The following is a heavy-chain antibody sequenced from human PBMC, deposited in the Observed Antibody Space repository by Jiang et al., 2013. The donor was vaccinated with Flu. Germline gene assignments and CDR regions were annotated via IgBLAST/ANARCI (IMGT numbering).Heavy chain of an antibody. Sequence: SYGFTWVRQAPGQGLEWMGWISVYNGDTKYPQKFQGRVTMTTDTSTSTAYMELRSLRSDDTAVYYCLRAGQWELNDAFDIWGQGTMVTVSS. J-gene: IGHJ3*02. CDR2: ISVYNGDT. CDR1: SYG. CDR3: LRAGQWELNDAFDI. V-gene: IGHV1-18*01. D-gene: IGHD1-26*01.